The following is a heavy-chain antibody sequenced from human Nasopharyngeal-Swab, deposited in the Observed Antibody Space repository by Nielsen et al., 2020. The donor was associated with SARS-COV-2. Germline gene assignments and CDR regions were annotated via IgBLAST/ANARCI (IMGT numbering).Heavy chain of an antibody. CDR3: ARDSYYYYGMDV. J-gene: IGHJ6*02. Sequence: GESLKISCAASGFTFSSYWMHWVRQAPGKGLVWVSRINSDGSSTSYADSVKGRFTISRDNAKNTLHLQMNSLRAEDTAVYYCARDSYYYYGMDVWGQGTTVTVSS. CDR2: INSDGSST. CDR1: GFTFSSYW. V-gene: IGHV3-74*01.